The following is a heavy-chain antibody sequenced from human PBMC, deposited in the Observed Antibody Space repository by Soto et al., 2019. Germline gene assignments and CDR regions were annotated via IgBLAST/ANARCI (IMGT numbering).Heavy chain of an antibody. V-gene: IGHV5-51*01. D-gene: IGHD6-19*01. CDR1: GRTFIDHG. CDR2: IYPGDSDA. Sequence: GVLQRISCKVSGRTFIDHGGGRISKKPRKGLEWMGIIYPGDSDARYSPSFAGQVTISVDKSITTAYLHWSSLEASDSAVYYCARQGDMAATPADAFDIWGQGPLLTVSS. J-gene: IGHJ3*02. CDR3: ARQGDMAATPADAFDI.